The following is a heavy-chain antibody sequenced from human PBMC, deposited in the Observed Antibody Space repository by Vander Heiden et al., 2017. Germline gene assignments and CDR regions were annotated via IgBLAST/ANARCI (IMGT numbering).Heavy chain of an antibody. CDR2: IYHSGST. CDR1: GYSISSGSY. J-gene: IGHJ5*02. CDR3: ARELQQLVPWFDP. V-gene: IGHV4-38-2*02. D-gene: IGHD6-13*01. Sequence: QVQLQESGPGLVTPSETLSLTCAVSGYSISSGSYWGWLRQPPGQGLEWIGSIYHSGSTYYTPSLKSRVTISVDTSKNQFSLKLSSVTAADTAVYYCARELQQLVPWFDPWGQGTLVTVSS.